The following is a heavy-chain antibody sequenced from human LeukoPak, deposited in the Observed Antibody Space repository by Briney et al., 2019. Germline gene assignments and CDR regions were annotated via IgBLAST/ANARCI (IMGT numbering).Heavy chain of an antibody. D-gene: IGHD2-15*01. CDR2: IYYSGST. J-gene: IGHJ5*02. V-gene: IGHV4-31*03. Sequence: PSETLSLTCTVSGGSISSGGYYWSWIRQHPGKGLEWIGYIYYSGSTYYNPSLKSRVTISVDTSKNQFSLKLSSVTAADTAVYYCARDHGGCPGRSGGSCYSRGTNWFDPWGQGTLVTVSS. CDR3: ARDHGGCPGRSGGSCYSRGTNWFDP. CDR1: GGSISSGGYY.